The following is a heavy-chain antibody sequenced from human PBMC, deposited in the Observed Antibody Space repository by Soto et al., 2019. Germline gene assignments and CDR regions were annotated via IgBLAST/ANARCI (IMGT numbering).Heavy chain of an antibody. J-gene: IGHJ4*02. Sequence: GGSLRLSCAASGFTFSSYGMHWVRQAPGKGLEWVAVISYDGSNKYYADSVKGRFTISRDNSKNTLYLQMNSLRAEDTAVYYCAKDRREGVVPAAMGSYWGQGTLVTVSS. CDR2: ISYDGSNK. CDR3: AKDRREGVVPAAMGSY. V-gene: IGHV3-30*18. CDR1: GFTFSSYG. D-gene: IGHD2-2*01.